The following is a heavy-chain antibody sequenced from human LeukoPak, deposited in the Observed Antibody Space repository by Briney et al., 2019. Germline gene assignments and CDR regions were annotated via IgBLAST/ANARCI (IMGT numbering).Heavy chain of an antibody. J-gene: IGHJ6*02. CDR1: GYTFPSYD. V-gene: IGHV1-8*01. CDR3: ASAPKYYGSGSYSYYYYGMDV. Sequence: ASVKVSCKASGYTFPSYDINWVRQATGQGLEWMGWMNPNSGNTGYAQKFQGRVTMTRNTSISTAYMELSSLRSEDTAVYYCASAPKYYGSGSYSYYYYGMDVWGQGTTVTVSS. CDR2: MNPNSGNT. D-gene: IGHD3-10*01.